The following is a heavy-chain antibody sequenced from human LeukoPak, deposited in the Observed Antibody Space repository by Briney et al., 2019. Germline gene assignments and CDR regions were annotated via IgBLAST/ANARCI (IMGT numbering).Heavy chain of an antibody. CDR3: ARLQWLAHDAFDI. Sequence: PSETLSLTSTVSGGSISSYYWSWIRQPPGKGLEWIGYIYYSGSTNYNPSLKSRVTISVDTSKNQFSLKLSSVTAAATAVYYCARLQWLAHDAFDIWGQGTMVTVSS. D-gene: IGHD6-19*01. V-gene: IGHV4-59*08. CDR2: IYYSGST. CDR1: GGSISSYY. J-gene: IGHJ3*02.